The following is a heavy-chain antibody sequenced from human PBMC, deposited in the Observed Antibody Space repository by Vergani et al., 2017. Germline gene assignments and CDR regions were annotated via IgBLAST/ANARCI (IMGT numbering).Heavy chain of an antibody. CDR2: ISGRSNYI. CDR1: GFSFSTYS. CDR3: ARKKYYDSKDYYQVEPFDY. J-gene: IGHJ4*02. D-gene: IGHD3-22*01. Sequence: EVQLQESGGGLVKPGGSLRVSCAASGFSFSTYSINWVRQAPGKGLEWVSSISGRSNYIYYADSLKGRFTISRDNSKNSVYLQMNSLRAEDTAIYYCARKKYYDSKDYYQVEPFDYWGQGTRVTVSS. V-gene: IGHV3-21*06.